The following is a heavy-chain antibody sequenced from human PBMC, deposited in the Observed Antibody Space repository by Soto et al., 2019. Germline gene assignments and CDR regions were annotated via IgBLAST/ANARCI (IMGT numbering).Heavy chain of an antibody. V-gene: IGHV3-30*03. Sequence: QVQLVESGGGVVQPGRFLRLSCAASGFTFSTFAMHWVRQAPGKGLEWVALISNDGITKYYAESVKGRFTISRDNSKNTLYLEMDSLRTEDTAVYYAYSSGWWGQGTRVTVSS. CDR1: GFTFSTFA. CDR3: YSSGW. J-gene: IGHJ4*02. D-gene: IGHD6-19*01. CDR2: ISNDGITK.